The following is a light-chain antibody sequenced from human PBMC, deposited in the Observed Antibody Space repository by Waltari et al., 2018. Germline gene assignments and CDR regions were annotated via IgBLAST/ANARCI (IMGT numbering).Light chain of an antibody. CDR1: QSVSRA. CDR2: GGT. J-gene: IGKJ1*01. V-gene: IGKV3-20*01. Sequence: EIVLTQSPGTLSLSPGERATLSCRASQSVSRALAWYQHKPGQAPRLLIYGGTRATGIPDRFSGSGYGTDFSLTLSRLEPEDFAVYYCQHYVRLPATFGQGTKVEIK. CDR3: QHYVRLPAT.